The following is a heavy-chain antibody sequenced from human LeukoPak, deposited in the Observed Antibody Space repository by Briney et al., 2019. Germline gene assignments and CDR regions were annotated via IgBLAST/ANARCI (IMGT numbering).Heavy chain of an antibody. CDR2: ISGSGGST. V-gene: IGHV3-23*01. CDR1: GFTFSSYA. Sequence: GGSLRLSCAASGFTFSSYAMSWVRQAPGKGLEWVSAISGSGGSTYYADSVKGRFTISRDNSKNTLYLQMNSLRAEDTAVYYCAKTGDSSGFYYGVDYWGQGTLVTVSS. D-gene: IGHD3-22*01. J-gene: IGHJ4*02. CDR3: AKTGDSSGFYYGVDY.